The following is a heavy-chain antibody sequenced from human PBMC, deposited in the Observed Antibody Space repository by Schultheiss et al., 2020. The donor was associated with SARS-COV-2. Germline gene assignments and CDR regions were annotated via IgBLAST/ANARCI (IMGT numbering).Heavy chain of an antibody. V-gene: IGHV3-74*01. D-gene: IGHD3-10*01. Sequence: GSLRLSCAASGFTFSSYWMHWVRQAPGKGLVWVSRINSDGSSTSYADSVKGRFTISRDNAKNTLYLQMNSLRAEDTAVYYCARAGPTMVRDPWGQGTLVTVSS. CDR2: INSDGSST. CDR3: ARAGPTMVRDP. J-gene: IGHJ5*02. CDR1: GFTFSSYW.